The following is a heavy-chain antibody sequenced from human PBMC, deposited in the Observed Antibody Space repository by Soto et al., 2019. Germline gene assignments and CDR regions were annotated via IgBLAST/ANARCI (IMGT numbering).Heavy chain of an antibody. V-gene: IGHV2-5*02. CDR2: VYGDDDK. D-gene: IGHD3-10*02. J-gene: IGHJ3*01. CDR1: GFSLTTSGVG. CDR3: ALNIFGGYAGAFDV. Sequence: QITLKESGPTLVKPTQTLTLTCTFSGFSLTTSGVGVGWIRQPPGKALEWLALVYGDDDKRYTPSLKSRLTITKDTSTNQVVFTMTTMDPVDTATYYCALNIFGGYAGAFDVWGQGTMVTVSS.